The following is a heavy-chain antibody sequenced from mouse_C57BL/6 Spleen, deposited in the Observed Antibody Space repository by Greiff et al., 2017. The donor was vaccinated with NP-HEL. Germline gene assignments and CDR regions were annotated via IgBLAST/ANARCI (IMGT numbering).Heavy chain of an antibody. Sequence: VQLKQSGAELVKPGASVKLSCTASGFNIKDYYMHWVKQRTEQGLEWIGRIDPEDGETKYAPKFQGKATITADTSSNTAYLQLSSLTSEDTAVYYCASESDMGGYYYAMDYWGQGTSVTVSS. CDR3: ASESDMGGYYYAMDY. D-gene: IGHD1-1*02. J-gene: IGHJ4*01. CDR1: GFNIKDYY. V-gene: IGHV14-2*01. CDR2: IDPEDGET.